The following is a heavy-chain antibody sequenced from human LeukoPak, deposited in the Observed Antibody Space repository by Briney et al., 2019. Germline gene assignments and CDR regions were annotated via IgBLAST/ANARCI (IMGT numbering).Heavy chain of an antibody. CDR3: ARSYYYDSSGD. Sequence: GASVKVSCKASGYTFTSYDINWVRQAPGQGLEWMGWINPNSGGTNYAQKFQGRVTMTRDTSISTAYMELSRLRSDDTAVYYCARSYYYDSSGDWGQGTLVTVSS. J-gene: IGHJ4*02. D-gene: IGHD3-22*01. CDR2: INPNSGGT. V-gene: IGHV1-2*02. CDR1: GYTFTSYD.